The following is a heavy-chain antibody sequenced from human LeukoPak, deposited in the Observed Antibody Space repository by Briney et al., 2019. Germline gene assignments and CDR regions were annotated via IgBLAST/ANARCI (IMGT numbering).Heavy chain of an antibody. J-gene: IGHJ6*03. CDR3: AVSYGSGSYYNVPHYYYYYYMDV. D-gene: IGHD3-10*01. V-gene: IGHV1-2*02. CDR1: GYTFTGYY. Sequence: ASVKVSCKASGYTFTGYYMHWVRQAPGQGLEWMGWINPNSGGTNYAQKFQGRVTMTRDTSISTAYTELSRLRSDDTAVYYCAVSYGSGSYYNVPHYYYYYYMDVWGKGTTVTISS. CDR2: INPNSGGT.